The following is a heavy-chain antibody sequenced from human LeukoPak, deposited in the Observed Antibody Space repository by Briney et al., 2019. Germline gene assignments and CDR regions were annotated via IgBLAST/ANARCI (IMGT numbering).Heavy chain of an antibody. D-gene: IGHD4-23*01. Sequence: SQTLSLTCAISGDSFSSNSAAWNWIRQSPSRGLEWLGRTYYRSKWYNDYAVSVKSRITINPDTSKNQFSLQLNSVTPEDTAVYYCARVDHDYGGNPLSYFDYWGQGTLVTVSS. J-gene: IGHJ4*02. CDR2: TYYRSKWYN. V-gene: IGHV6-1*01. CDR3: ARVDHDYGGNPLSYFDY. CDR1: GDSFSSNSAA.